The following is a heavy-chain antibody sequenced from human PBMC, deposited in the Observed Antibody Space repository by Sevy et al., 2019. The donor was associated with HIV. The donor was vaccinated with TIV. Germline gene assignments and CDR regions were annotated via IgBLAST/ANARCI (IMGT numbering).Heavy chain of an antibody. CDR3: SRARGPAAISDAFDI. J-gene: IGHJ3*02. D-gene: IGHD2-2*02. CDR2: LIPIFRTS. CDR1: GGNLHNYG. V-gene: IGHV1-69*13. Sequence: ASVKVSCKASGGNLHNYGINWVRQAPGQGLEWMGGLIPIFRTSTYAQNFRGRITFAADEATSTFYLEMSSLRAADTAVYYCSRARGPAAISDAFDIWGQGTMVTVSS.